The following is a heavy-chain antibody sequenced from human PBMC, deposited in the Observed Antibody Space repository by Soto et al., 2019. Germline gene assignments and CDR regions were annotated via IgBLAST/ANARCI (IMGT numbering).Heavy chain of an antibody. V-gene: IGHV3-48*01. J-gene: IGHJ6*02. CDR1: GFTFSSYS. CDR2: ISSSSSTI. CDR3: ARDKPSSSTYYYYYGMDV. Sequence: HPGGSLRLSCAASGFTFSSYSMNWVRQAPGKGLEWVSYISSSSSTIYYADSVKGRFTIPRDNSKNTLYLQMNSLRAEDTAVYYCARDKPSSSTYYYYYGMDVWGQGTTVTVS. D-gene: IGHD6-13*01.